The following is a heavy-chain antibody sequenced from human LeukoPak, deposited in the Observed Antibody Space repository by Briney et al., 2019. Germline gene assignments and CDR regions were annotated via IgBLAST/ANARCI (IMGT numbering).Heavy chain of an antibody. CDR1: GGSISSNC. Sequence: SETLSLTCTVSGGSISSNCWNWIRQPPGKGLEWIGYSCSSGSTNYNPSLMSRVTISVDTSKKQFSLRLISVTAADTAVYYCVRHQHQLVTGYDYWGQGTLVTVSS. CDR3: VRHQHQLVTGYDY. V-gene: IGHV4-59*08. D-gene: IGHD6-13*01. CDR2: SCSSGST. J-gene: IGHJ4*02.